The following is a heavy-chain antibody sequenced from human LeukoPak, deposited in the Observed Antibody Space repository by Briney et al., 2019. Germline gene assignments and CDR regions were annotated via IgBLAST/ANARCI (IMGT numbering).Heavy chain of an antibody. V-gene: IGHV4-30-2*01. CDR1: GGSISSGGYS. J-gene: IGHJ4*02. Sequence: PSETLSLTCAVSGGSISSGGYSWSWIRQPPGKGLEWIGYIYHSGSTYYNPSLKSRVTISVDRSKNQFSLKLSSVTAAGTAVYYCARGPDSGYDPYFDYWGQGTLVTVSS. D-gene: IGHD5-12*01. CDR2: IYHSGST. CDR3: ARGPDSGYDPYFDY.